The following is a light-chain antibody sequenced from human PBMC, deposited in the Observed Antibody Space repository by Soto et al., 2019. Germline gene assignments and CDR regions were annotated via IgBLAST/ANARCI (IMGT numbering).Light chain of an antibody. CDR2: RNN. V-gene: IGLV1-47*01. Sequence: QAVVTQPPSASGTPGQRVTISCSGSSSNIGSNYVYWYQQLPGTVPQLLIYRNNERPSGVPDRFSGSKSGTSASLAISGLRSDDGADYYCAAWDDSLSGVVFGGGTQLTVL. J-gene: IGLJ2*01. CDR1: SSNIGSNY. CDR3: AAWDDSLSGVV.